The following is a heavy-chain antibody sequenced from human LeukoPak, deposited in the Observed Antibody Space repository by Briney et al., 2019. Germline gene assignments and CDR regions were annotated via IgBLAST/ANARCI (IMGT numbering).Heavy chain of an antibody. Sequence: SETLSLTCTVSGGSISSGGYYWSWIRQHPGKGLEWIGYIYYSGSTYYNPSLKSRVTISVDTSKNQFSLKLSSETAADTAVYYCASTHYYDSSGYYYELDWFDPWGQGTLVTVSS. CDR1: GGSISSGGYY. CDR3: ASTHYYDSSGYYYELDWFDP. J-gene: IGHJ5*02. CDR2: IYYSGST. D-gene: IGHD3-22*01. V-gene: IGHV4-31*03.